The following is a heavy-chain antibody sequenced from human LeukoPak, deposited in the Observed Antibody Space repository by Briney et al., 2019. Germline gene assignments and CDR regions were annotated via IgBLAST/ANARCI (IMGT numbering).Heavy chain of an antibody. CDR2: IYHSGST. V-gene: IGHV4-34*01. D-gene: IGHD4-17*01. Sequence: PSETLSLTCAVYGGSFSGYYWSWIRQPPGKGLEWIGYIYHSGSTYYNPSLKSRVTISVDRSKNQFSLKLSSVTAADTAVYYCASYYGDLPIDYWGQGTLVTVSS. CDR1: GGSFSGYY. J-gene: IGHJ4*02. CDR3: ASYYGDLPIDY.